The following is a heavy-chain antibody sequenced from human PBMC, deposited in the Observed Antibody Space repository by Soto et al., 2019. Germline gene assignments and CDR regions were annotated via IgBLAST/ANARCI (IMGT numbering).Heavy chain of an antibody. J-gene: IGHJ4*02. CDR1: GFTFSNYA. V-gene: IGHV3-23*01. D-gene: IGHD3-16*02. CDR2: ISGSGGST. CDR3: AKLSRFRVGRLAGGDY. Sequence: PGVSLRLSCAASGFTFSNYAMTWVRQAPGKGLEWVSSISGSGGSTYYADPVKGRFTISRDNSKNTLYLQMNSLRAEDTAVYYCAKLSRFRVGRLAGGDYWGQGTLVTVSS.